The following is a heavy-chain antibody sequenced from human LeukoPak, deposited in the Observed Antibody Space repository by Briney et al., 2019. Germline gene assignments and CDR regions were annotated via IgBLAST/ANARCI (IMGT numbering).Heavy chain of an antibody. CDR1: GFIFQNFG. CDR3: ARMGLGHCSTTSCYAGYYYYYTDV. CDR2: INWNGVTI. Sequence: GGSLRLSCAASGFIFQNFGMSWVRQAPGKGLEWVSGINWNGVTIGYADSVKGRFTISRDNAKNSLYLQMNSLRAEDTAFYYCARMGLGHCSTTSCYAGYYYYYTDVWGKGTTVTVSS. D-gene: IGHD2-2*01. J-gene: IGHJ6*03. V-gene: IGHV3-20*04.